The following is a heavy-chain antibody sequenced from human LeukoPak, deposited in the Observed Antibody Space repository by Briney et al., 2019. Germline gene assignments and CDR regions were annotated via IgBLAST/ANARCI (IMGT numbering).Heavy chain of an antibody. CDR1: GFTLSPYT. D-gene: IGHD3-16*01. V-gene: IGHV3-21*01. CDR2: VSRNSNYI. Sequence: GGSLRLSCAASGFTLSPYTTAWVRQAPEKVLEWVSSVSRNSNYIYYADSVKGRFTISRDSATDSVHLQMNSLRAEDTALYFCARDLGALVDASMGYVGRFDLWGQGTLVTVSS. CDR3: ARDLGALVDASMGYVGRFDL. J-gene: IGHJ4*02.